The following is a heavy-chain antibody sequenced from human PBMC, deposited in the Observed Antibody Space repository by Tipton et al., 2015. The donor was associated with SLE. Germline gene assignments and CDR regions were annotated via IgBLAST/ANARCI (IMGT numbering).Heavy chain of an antibody. Sequence: SLRLSCAASGFTFSSYAMHWVRQAPGKGLEYVSAISSNGGSTYYADSVKGRFTISRDNSKNTLYLQMSSLRAEDTAVYYCVKVVGGAYDIWGRGCTVTVSS. CDR3: VKVVGGAYDI. V-gene: IGHV3-64D*06. D-gene: IGHD3-16*01. CDR2: ISSNGGST. J-gene: IGHJ6*02. CDR1: GFTFSSYA.